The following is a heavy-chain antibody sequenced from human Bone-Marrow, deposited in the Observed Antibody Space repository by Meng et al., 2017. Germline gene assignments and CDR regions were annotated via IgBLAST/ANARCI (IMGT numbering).Heavy chain of an antibody. CDR3: ARDKYSYGSGDAFDI. D-gene: IGHD5-18*01. J-gene: IGHJ3*02. V-gene: IGHV1-18*01. CDR2: IITHNGNT. CDR1: GYTFISYG. Sequence: ASVKVSCKASGYTFISYGISWVRQAPGQGLEWMGRIITHNGNTNNAQKLQGRVTMTTDASTSTAYMELRSLRSDGTAVYYCARDKYSYGSGDAFDIWGQGTMVTVSS.